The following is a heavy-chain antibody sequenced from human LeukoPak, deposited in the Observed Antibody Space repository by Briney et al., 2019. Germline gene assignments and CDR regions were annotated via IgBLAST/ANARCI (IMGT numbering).Heavy chain of an antibody. J-gene: IGHJ4*02. V-gene: IGHV3-23*01. Sequence: PGGSLRLSCAASGFTFSSYAMSWVRQAPGKGLEWVSSISGSGGSTYYADSVKGRFTISRDNSKNTLYLQMNSLRAEDTAVYYCAKLWLGALYYFDYWGQGTLVIVSS. CDR2: ISGSGGST. CDR1: GFTFSSYA. D-gene: IGHD3-10*01. CDR3: AKLWLGALYYFDY.